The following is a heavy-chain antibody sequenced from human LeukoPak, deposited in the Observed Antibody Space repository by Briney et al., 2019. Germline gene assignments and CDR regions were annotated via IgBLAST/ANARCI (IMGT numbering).Heavy chain of an antibody. CDR3: AKVGVLLWFGGIDY. V-gene: IGHV3-23*01. J-gene: IGHJ4*02. CDR1: GFTFSSYA. D-gene: IGHD3-10*01. CDR2: ISGSGGST. Sequence: GGSLRLSCAASGFTFSSYAMSWVRQAPGKGLEWVSAISGSGGSTYYADSVKGRFTTSRDNSKNTLYLQMNSLRAEDTAVYYCAKVGVLLWFGGIDYWGQGTLVTVSS.